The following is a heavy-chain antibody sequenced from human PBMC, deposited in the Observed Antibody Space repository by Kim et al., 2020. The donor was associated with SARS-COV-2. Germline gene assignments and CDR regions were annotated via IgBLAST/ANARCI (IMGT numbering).Heavy chain of an antibody. V-gene: IGHV4-39*01. CDR3: ARLHSSGYRIDY. J-gene: IGHJ4*02. CDR2: IYYSGST. CDR1: GGSISSSSYY. D-gene: IGHD3-22*01. Sequence: SETLSLTCTVSGGSISSSSYYWGWIRQPPGKGLEWIGSIYYSGSTYYNPSLKSRVTISVDTSKNQFSLKLSSVTAADTAVYYCARLHSSGYRIDYWGQGTLVTVSS.